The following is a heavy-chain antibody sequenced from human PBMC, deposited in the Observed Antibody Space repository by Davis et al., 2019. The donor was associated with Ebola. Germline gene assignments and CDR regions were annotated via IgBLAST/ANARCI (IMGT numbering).Heavy chain of an antibody. CDR2: ISGTGGTT. J-gene: IGHJ5*02. V-gene: IGHV3-23*01. D-gene: IGHD6-6*01. Sequence: PGGSPRLSCAASGFTFSSYAMSWVRQPPGRGLEWVSGISGTGGTTYYADSVKGRFTVSSDNSKNTLYLQMNSLRAEDTAVYYCAKARSGSSSSRPNWFDPWGQGTLVTVSS. CDR1: GFTFSSYA. CDR3: AKARSGSSSSRPNWFDP.